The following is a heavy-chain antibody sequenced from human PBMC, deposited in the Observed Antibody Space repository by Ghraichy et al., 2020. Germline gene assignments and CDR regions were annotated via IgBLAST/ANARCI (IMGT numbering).Heavy chain of an antibody. V-gene: IGHV4-39*01. D-gene: IGHD6-13*01. J-gene: IGHJ4*02. CDR2: IYYSGST. Sequence: SETLSLTCTVSGGSISSSSYYWGWIRQPPGKGLEWIGSIYYSGSTYYNPSLKSRVTISVDTSKNQFSLKLSSVTAADTAVYYCARHVRNYSSPKLREDYWGQGTLVTVSS. CDR3: ARHVRNYSSPKLREDY. CDR1: GGSISSSSYY.